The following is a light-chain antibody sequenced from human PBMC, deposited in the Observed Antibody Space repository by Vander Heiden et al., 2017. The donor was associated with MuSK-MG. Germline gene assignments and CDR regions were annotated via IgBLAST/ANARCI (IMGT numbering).Light chain of an antibody. CDR1: QSVSSSY. CDR3: QQYGSAPPRMYT. CDR2: GAS. J-gene: IGKJ2*01. V-gene: IGKV3-20*01. Sequence: EIVLTQSPGTLSLSPGERATLSCRASQSVSSSYLAWYQQKPGQAPRLLIYGASSRATGIPDRFSGSGSGTDFTLTISRLEPEECAVYYCQQYGSAPPRMYTFGQGTKLEIK.